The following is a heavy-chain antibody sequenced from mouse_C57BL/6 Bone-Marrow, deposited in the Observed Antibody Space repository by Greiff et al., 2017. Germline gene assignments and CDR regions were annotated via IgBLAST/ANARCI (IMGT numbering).Heavy chain of an antibody. V-gene: IGHV6-6*01. CDR3: TREEAYAMDY. J-gene: IGHJ4*01. CDR2: IRNKANNHAT. CDR1: GFTFSDAW. Sequence: EVQLVESGGGLVQPGGSMKLSCAASGFTFSDAWMDWVRQSPEKGLEWVAEIRNKANNHATYYAESVKGRFTISRDDSKSSFYLQMNGLRAEDTGIYYCTREEAYAMDYWGQGTSVTVSS.